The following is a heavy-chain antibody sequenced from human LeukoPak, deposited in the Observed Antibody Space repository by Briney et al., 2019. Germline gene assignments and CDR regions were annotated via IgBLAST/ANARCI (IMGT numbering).Heavy chain of an antibody. D-gene: IGHD3-10*01. CDR3: ARAVVVARGLMAYFDY. V-gene: IGHV1-69*04. CDR2: IIPIPGMA. J-gene: IGHJ4*02. Sequence: SVKVSCKASGGTFSFYAINWVRQAPGQGLEWMGSIIPIPGMANYAQKFQGRVTITADSSTSTAYMEVSGLRSEDTAVYYCARAVVVARGLMAYFDYWGQGTLVTVSS. CDR1: GGTFSFYA.